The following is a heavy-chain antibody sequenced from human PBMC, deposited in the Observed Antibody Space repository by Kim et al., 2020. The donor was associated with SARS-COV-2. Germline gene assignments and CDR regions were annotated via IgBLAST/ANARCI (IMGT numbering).Heavy chain of an antibody. V-gene: IGHV6-1*01. CDR3: ARDDIAAAGTLGY. D-gene: IGHD6-13*01. J-gene: IGHJ4*02. Sequence: YAVAVKSRITINPDTSKNQFSLQLNSVTPEDTTVYYCARDDIAAAGTLGYWGQGTLVTVSS.